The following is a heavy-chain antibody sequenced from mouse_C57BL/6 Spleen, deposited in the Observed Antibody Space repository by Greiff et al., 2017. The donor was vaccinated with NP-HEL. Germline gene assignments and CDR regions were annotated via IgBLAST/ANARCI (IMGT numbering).Heavy chain of an antibody. CDR3: AKAYDYVCDY. CDR2: IYPGDGDT. J-gene: IGHJ2*01. V-gene: IGHV1-82*01. CDR1: GYAFSSSW. Sequence: VQLQQSGPELVKPGASVKISCKASGYAFSSSWMNWVKQRPGKGLEWIGRIYPGDGDTNYNGKFKGKATLTADKSSSTAYMQLSSLTSEDSAVYFCAKAYDYVCDYWGQGTTLTVSS. D-gene: IGHD2-4*01.